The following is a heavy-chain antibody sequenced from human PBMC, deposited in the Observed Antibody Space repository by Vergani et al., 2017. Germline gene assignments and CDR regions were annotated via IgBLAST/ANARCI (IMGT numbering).Heavy chain of an antibody. D-gene: IGHD3-9*01. CDR1: GYTFSNYY. Sequence: QVQVVQSGAEVKKSGASVKVSCKTSGYTFSNYYMHWVRQAPGQGLEWMGIINPSGGHTNYAQKFQGRVTMTRDTSTSTVYMELSSLRSEDTAIYYCARGDYGILTGKRYWGQGTLVTVSA. J-gene: IGHJ4*02. V-gene: IGHV1-46*03. CDR2: INPSGGHT. CDR3: ARGDYGILTGKRY.